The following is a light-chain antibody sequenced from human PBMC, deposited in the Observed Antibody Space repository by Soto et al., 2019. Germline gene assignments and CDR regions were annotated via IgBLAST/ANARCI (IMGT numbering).Light chain of an antibody. CDR3: GTWDSSLSAFV. V-gene: IGLV1-51*01. CDR1: SSNIGNNY. J-gene: IGLJ1*01. CDR2: DNN. Sequence: QSALTQPPSLSAAPGQKFTISCSGSSSNIGNNYVSWYQQLPGTAPKLLICDNNKRPSGIPDRFSGSKSGTSATLGITGLQTGDEADYYCGTWDSSLSAFVFGTGTKVTVL.